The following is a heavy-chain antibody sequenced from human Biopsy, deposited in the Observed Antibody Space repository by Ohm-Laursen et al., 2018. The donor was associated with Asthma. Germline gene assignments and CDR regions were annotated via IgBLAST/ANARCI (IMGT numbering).Heavy chain of an antibody. J-gene: IGHJ4*02. CDR3: ARVKDGYSFDY. Sequence: SHTLSLTCAVSGGSISSGGYSCRWIRQPPGKGVEWIGYIYHSGSTYSNPSLKRRVTISVDRSKNQFTLKLSSVTAADTAVYYCARVKDGYSFDYWGQGTLVTVSS. CDR2: IYHSGST. D-gene: IGHD5-24*01. V-gene: IGHV4-30-2*01. CDR1: GGSISSGGYS.